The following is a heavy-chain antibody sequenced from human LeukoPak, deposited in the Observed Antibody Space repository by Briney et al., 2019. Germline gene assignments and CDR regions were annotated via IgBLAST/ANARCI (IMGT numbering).Heavy chain of an antibody. J-gene: IGHJ4*02. CDR3: ARASSGWYGY. Sequence: PAGSLRLSCVVSGFTFSSYAMHWVRQAPGKGLEYVSAISSNGGSTYYANSVKGRFTISRDNSKNTLYLQMGSLRVEDMAVYYCARASSGWYGYWGQGTLVTVSS. CDR1: GFTFSSYA. D-gene: IGHD6-19*01. CDR2: ISSNGGST. V-gene: IGHV3-64*01.